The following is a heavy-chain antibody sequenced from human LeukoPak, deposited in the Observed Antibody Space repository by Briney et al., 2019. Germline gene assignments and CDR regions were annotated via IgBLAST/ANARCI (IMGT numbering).Heavy chain of an antibody. CDR2: INPSGGST. CDR3: ARGGEALWFGELNWFDP. D-gene: IGHD3-10*01. J-gene: IGHJ5*02. V-gene: IGHV1-46*01. Sequence: GASVKVSCKASGYTFTSYYMHWVRQAPGQGLEWMGMINPSGGSTSYAQKFQGRVTMTRDTSTGTVYMELSSLRSEDTAVYYCARGGEALWFGELNWFDPWGQGTLVTVSS. CDR1: GYTFTSYY.